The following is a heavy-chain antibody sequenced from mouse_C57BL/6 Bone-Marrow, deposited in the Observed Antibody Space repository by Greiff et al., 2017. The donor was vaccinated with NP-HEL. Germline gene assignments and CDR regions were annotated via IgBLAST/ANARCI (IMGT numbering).Heavy chain of an antibody. Sequence: QVQLQQSGAELVRPGTSVKVSCKASGYAFTNYLIEWVKQRPGQGLEWIGVINPGSGGTNYNEKFKGKATLTADKSSSTAYMQLSSLTSEDSAVYFCAINYRYWGQGTTLTVSS. CDR3: AINYRY. CDR2: INPGSGGT. CDR1: GYAFTNYL. V-gene: IGHV1-54*01. D-gene: IGHD2-1*01. J-gene: IGHJ2*01.